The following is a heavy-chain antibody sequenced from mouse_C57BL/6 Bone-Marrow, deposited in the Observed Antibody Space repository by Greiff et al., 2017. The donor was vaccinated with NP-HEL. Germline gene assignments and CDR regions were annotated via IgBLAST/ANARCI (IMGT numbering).Heavy chain of an antibody. CDR2: IYPGDGDT. CDR1: GYAFSSSW. V-gene: IGHV1-82*01. CDR3: ARPGRNYAMEY. J-gene: IGHJ4*01. Sequence: QVQLQQSGPELVKPGASVKISCKASGYAFSSSWMTWVKQRPGKGLEWIGRIYPGDGDTNYNGKFKGKATLTADKSSSTAYMQLSSLTSAYSAVSFCARPGRNYAMEYWGQGTSVTVSA.